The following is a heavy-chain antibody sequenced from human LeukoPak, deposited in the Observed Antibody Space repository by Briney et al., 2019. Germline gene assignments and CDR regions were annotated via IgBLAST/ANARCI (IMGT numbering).Heavy chain of an antibody. D-gene: IGHD5-24*01. V-gene: IGHV3-23*01. Sequence: PGGSLRLSCAASGFTFSSYAMSWVRQAPGKGLEWVSAISGSGGSTYYADSVKGRFTISRDNSKNTLYLQMNSLRAEDTAVYYCAKDREEVEMATIVVYWGQGTLVTVSS. J-gene: IGHJ4*02. CDR3: AKDREEVEMATIVVY. CDR1: GFTFSSYA. CDR2: ISGSGGST.